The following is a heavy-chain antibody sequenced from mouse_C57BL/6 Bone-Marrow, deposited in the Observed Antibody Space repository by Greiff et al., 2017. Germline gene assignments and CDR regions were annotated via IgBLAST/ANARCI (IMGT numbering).Heavy chain of an antibody. J-gene: IGHJ1*03. CDR3: ARRVLRYWYFDV. V-gene: IGHV15-2*01. D-gene: IGHD1-1*01. CDR1: DSEVFPIAY. CDR2: ILPSIGRT. Sequence: QVQLQQSGSELRRPGSSVKLSCKDFDSEVFPIAYMSWVRQKPGHGFEWIGGILPSIGRTIYGEKFEDKATLDADTLSNTAYLELNSLTSEDSAIYYCARRVLRYWYFDVWGTGTTVTVSS.